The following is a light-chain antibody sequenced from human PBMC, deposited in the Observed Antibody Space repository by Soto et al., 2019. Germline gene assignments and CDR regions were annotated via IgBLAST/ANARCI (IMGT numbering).Light chain of an antibody. CDR2: DAS. CDR1: QSIKTW. CDR3: QQANSFPLT. V-gene: IGKV1-12*01. Sequence: DIQMTQAPSALSASVGYRFTITGLASQSIKTWLAWYQRKTGRAPNLLIYDASSLQSGVTSRFSGSGSGTDFTLTISSLQTEDLATYYCQQANSFPLTFGRGTKVDIK. J-gene: IGKJ4*01.